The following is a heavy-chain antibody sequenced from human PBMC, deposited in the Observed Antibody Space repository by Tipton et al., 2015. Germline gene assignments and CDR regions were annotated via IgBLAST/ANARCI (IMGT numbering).Heavy chain of an antibody. D-gene: IGHD2-15*01. CDR3: ASRYCSGGSCYPYWDY. CDR2: IKQDGSEK. J-gene: IGHJ4*02. CDR1: GFNFSSYW. V-gene: IGHV3-7*01. Sequence: GSLRLSCAASGFNFSSYWMSWVRQAPGKGLEWVANIKQDGSEKYYVDSVKGRFTISRDNAKNSLYLQMNSLRAEDTAVYYCASRYCSGGSCYPYWDYWGPGTLVTVSS.